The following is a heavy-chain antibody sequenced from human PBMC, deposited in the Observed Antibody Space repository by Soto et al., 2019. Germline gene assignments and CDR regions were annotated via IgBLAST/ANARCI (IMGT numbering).Heavy chain of an antibody. J-gene: IGHJ5*02. CDR3: ATRITVFGLLIPPFDP. Sequence: SETLSLTCAVYGGSVNGYYWNWIRQPPGKGLEWIGEINRTGGTHYNPSLKSRVTMSVDTSKNQFSLRLSSVTAADTAIYYCATRITVFGLLIPPFDPWGQGTQVTVSS. CDR2: INRTGGT. CDR1: GGSVNGYY. V-gene: IGHV4-34*01. D-gene: IGHD3-3*01.